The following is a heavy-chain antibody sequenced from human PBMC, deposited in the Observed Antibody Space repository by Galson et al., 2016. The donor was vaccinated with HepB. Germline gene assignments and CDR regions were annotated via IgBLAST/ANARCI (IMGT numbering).Heavy chain of an antibody. Sequence: SVKVSCKASGGSFNNTALSWVRQAPGQGLEWMGGIIPIFGTANYAQKFQGRVTLTADESTSTAYMELSSLRSEDTAVYYCARGRAHSPGGPGYYGSGSYYADYWGQGTLVTVSS. J-gene: IGHJ4*02. V-gene: IGHV1-69*13. CDR3: ARGRAHSPGGPGYYGSGSYYADY. D-gene: IGHD3-10*01. CDR1: GGSFNNTA. CDR2: IIPIFGTA.